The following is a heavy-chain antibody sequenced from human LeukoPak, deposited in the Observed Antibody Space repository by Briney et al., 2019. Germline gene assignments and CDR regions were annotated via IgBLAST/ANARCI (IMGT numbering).Heavy chain of an antibody. CDR3: ARDRGPYSGYDSYYFDY. CDR2: IYYSGRT. J-gene: IGHJ4*02. D-gene: IGHD5-12*01. CDR1: GGSISSGASY. V-gene: IGHV4-31*03. Sequence: PSETLSLTCTVSGGSISSGASYWNWIRQHPGKGLEWIGYIYYSGRTYYNPSLKSRVTISVDTSKNQFSLKLSSVTAADTAVYYCARDRGPYSGYDSYYFDYWGQGTLVTVSS.